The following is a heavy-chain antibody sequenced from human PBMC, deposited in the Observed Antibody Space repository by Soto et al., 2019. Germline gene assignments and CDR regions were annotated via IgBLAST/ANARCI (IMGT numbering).Heavy chain of an antibody. CDR1: GFTFSSYS. CDR3: ARVVGVVVPAANTYYGMDV. Sequence: PGGSLRLSCAASGFTFSSYSMNWVRQAPGKGLEWVSSISSSSSYIYYADSVKGRFTISRDNAKNSLYLQMNSLRAEDTAVYYCARVVGVVVPAANTYYGMDVWGQGTTVTVSS. CDR2: ISSSSSYI. V-gene: IGHV3-21*01. D-gene: IGHD2-2*01. J-gene: IGHJ6*02.